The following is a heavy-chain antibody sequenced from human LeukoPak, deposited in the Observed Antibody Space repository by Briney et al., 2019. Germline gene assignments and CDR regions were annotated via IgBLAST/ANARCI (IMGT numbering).Heavy chain of an antibody. J-gene: IGHJ4*02. CDR1: GGSFSGYY. CDR2: INHSGST. Sequence: SETLSLTCAVYGGSFSGYYWSWIRHPPGKGLEWIGEINHSGSTNYNPSLKSRVTISVDTSKNQFSLKLSSVTAADTAVYYCARVEMEYYDFWSGYLDYWGQGTLVTVSS. CDR3: ARVEMEYYDFWSGYLDY. V-gene: IGHV4-34*01. D-gene: IGHD3-3*01.